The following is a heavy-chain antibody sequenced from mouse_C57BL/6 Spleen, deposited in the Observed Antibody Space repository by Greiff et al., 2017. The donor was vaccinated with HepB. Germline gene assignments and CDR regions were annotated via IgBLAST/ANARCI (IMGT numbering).Heavy chain of an antibody. V-gene: IGHV5-6*02. CDR2: ISSGGSYT. J-gene: IGHJ2*01. Sequence: DVKLVESGGDLVKPGGSLKLSCAASGFTFSSYGMSWVRQTPDKRLEWVATISSGGSYTYYPDSVKGRFTISRDNAKNTLYLQMSSLKSEDTAMYYCARGTLYYSNSLDYWGQGTTLTVSS. CDR3: ARGTLYYSNSLDY. CDR1: GFTFSSYG. D-gene: IGHD2-5*01.